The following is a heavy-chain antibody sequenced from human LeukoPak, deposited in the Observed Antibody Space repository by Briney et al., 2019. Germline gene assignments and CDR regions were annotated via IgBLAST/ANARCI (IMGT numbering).Heavy chain of an antibody. D-gene: IGHD3-10*01. V-gene: IGHV1-18*01. CDR2: ISAYNGNT. Sequence: ASVKVSCKATGYTFTSYGISWVRQAPGQGLEWMGWISAYNGNTNYAQKLQGRVTMTTDTSTSSAYMELRSLRSDDTAVYYCARCPRGVPGVHYYYMDVWGKGTTVTISS. CDR1: GYTFTSYG. J-gene: IGHJ6*03. CDR3: ARCPRGVPGVHYYYMDV.